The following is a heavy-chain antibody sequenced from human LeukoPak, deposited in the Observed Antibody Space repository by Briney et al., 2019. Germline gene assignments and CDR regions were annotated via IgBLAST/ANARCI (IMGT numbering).Heavy chain of an antibody. CDR3: ARDSYGSGWYTRGAFDI. J-gene: IGHJ3*02. Sequence: SETLSLTCTVSGGSISSSSYYWGWIRQPPGKGLEWIGSIYYSGSSYYNPSLKSRVTISVDTSKNQFSLKLSSVTAADTAVYYCARDSYGSGWYTRGAFDIWGQGTMVTVSS. V-gene: IGHV4-39*07. CDR2: IYYSGSS. D-gene: IGHD6-19*01. CDR1: GGSISSSSYY.